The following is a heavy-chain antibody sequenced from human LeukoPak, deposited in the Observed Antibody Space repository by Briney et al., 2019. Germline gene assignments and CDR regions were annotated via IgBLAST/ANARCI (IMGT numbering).Heavy chain of an antibody. J-gene: IGHJ5*02. CDR1: GDSISSDDYY. D-gene: IGHD1-26*01. V-gene: IGHV4-61*02. Sequence: SETLSLTCTVSGDSISSDDYYWSWIRQPAGKGLEWIGRFSASGNSNYNPSLKSRLTISVDTSKNQFSLKLTSVTAADTAVYYCARRSTGYSLPKFDPWGQGTLVTVSS. CDR2: FSASGNS. CDR3: ARRSTGYSLPKFDP.